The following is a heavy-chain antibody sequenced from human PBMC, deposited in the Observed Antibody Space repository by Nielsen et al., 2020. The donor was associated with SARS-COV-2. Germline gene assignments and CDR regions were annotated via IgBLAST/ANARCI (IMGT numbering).Heavy chain of an antibody. J-gene: IGHJ6*02. CDR3: ARADRYYYGMDV. CDR1: GGSISSGGYY. CDR2: IYATGST. Sequence: SETLSLTCTVSGGSISSGGYYWSWIRQPAGKGLEWIGRIYATGSTSYNPSLKSRVTISVDTSKNQFSLELGAVTAADTAVYYCARADRYYYGMDVWGQGTTVTVSS. V-gene: IGHV4-61*02.